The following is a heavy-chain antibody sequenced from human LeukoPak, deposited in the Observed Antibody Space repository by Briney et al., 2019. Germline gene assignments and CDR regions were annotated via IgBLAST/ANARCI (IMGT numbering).Heavy chain of an antibody. J-gene: IGHJ4*02. CDR1: GYSFTSYW. D-gene: IGHD6-13*01. Sequence: GESLKISCKGSGYSFTSYWIGWVRQMPGKGLEWMGIIYPGDSDTRYSPSFQGQVTISADKSISTAYLQGSSLKASDTAMYYCARGMAAAGTYFDYWGQGTLVTVSS. CDR3: ARGMAAAGTYFDY. V-gene: IGHV5-51*03. CDR2: IYPGDSDT.